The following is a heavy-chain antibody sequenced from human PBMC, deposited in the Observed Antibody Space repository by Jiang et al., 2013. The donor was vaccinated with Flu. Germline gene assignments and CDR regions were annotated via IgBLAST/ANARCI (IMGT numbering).Heavy chain of an antibody. Sequence: SLTCTVSGGSISSYYWSWIRQPPGKGLEWIGYLYNSGRTNYNPSLKSRVTMSVDTSKNQFSLKLSSVTAADTAVYYCARDFRYYDSSGFYAFDIWGQGTMVTVSS. V-gene: IGHV4-59*01. CDR2: LYNSGRT. J-gene: IGHJ3*02. CDR3: ARDFRYYDSSGFYAFDI. CDR1: GGSISSYY. D-gene: IGHD3-22*01.